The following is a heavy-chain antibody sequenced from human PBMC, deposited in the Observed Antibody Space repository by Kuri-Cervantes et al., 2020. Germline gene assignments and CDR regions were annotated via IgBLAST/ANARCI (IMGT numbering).Heavy chain of an antibody. Sequence: GGSLRLSCAASGFIFSDYAIHWVRQAPGKGLGWVAVVSDDGSNRIYADSVKGRFTISRDNSKNTLYLQMNSLRAEDTAVYYCAKDRTRGWTTVTTSTGLTNEQINDYWGQGTLVTVSS. J-gene: IGHJ4*02. D-gene: IGHD4-17*01. CDR2: VSDDGSNR. CDR1: GFIFSDYA. V-gene: IGHV3-30-3*01. CDR3: AKDRTRGWTTVTTSTGLTNEQINDY.